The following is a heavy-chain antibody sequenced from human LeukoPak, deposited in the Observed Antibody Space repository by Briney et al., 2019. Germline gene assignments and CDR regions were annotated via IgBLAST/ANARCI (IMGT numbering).Heavy chain of an antibody. CDR3: ARARGYSSSWYRDYYYYGMDV. D-gene: IGHD6-13*01. CDR2: INHSGST. CDR1: GGSFGGYY. J-gene: IGHJ6*02. V-gene: IGHV4-34*01. Sequence: SETLSLTCAVYGGSFGGYYWSWIRQPPGKGLEWIGEINHSGSTNYNPSLKSRVTISVDTSKNQFSLKLSSVTAADTAVYYCARARGYSSSWYRDYYYYGMDVWGQGTTVTVSS.